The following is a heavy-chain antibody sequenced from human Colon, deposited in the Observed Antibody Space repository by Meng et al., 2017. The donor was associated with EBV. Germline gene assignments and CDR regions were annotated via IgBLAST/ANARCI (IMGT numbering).Heavy chain of an antibody. J-gene: IGHJ4*02. V-gene: IGHV4-30-4*01. D-gene: IGHD4-17*01. CDR2: IYYSGST. Sequence: QVQLQESGPGLVKPSXXLSLTCTVSGGSISSGDYYWSWIRQPPGKGLEWIGYIYYSGSTYYNPSLKSRVTISEDTSKNQFSLKMSSVTAADTAVYFCARDGGRDGDSDDWGQGTLGTVSS. CDR3: ARDGGRDGDSDD. CDR1: GGSISSGDYY.